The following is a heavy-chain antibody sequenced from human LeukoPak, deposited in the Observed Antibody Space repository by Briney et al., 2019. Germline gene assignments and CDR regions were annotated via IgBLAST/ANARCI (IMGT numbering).Heavy chain of an antibody. J-gene: IGHJ4*02. CDR2: IYTSGST. D-gene: IGHD3-9*01. V-gene: IGHV4-4*07. CDR1: GGSISSYY. CDR3: ARDTGYDILTGYSYYFDY. Sequence: SETLSLTCTVSGGSISSYYWSWIRQPAGKGLEWIGRIYTSGSTNYNPSPKSRCTMSVDTSKNQFSLKLSSVTAADTAVYYCARDTGYDILTGYSYYFDYWGQGTLVTVSS.